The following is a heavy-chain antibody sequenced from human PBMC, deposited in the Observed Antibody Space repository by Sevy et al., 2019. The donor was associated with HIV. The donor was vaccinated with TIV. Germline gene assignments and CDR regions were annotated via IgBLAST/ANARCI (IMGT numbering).Heavy chain of an antibody. CDR3: ARARGIPHYYYGMDV. D-gene: IGHD1-26*01. J-gene: IGHJ6*02. CDR1: GYSFTTSW. CDR2: IFPADSDT. V-gene: IGHV5-51*01. Sequence: GESLKISCKASGYSFTTSWIGWVRQMPGKGLEWMGIIFPADSDTRYSPSCQGQVTISADNSISTAYLQWSSLKASDTAMYYCARARGIPHYYYGMDVRGQGTTVTVSS.